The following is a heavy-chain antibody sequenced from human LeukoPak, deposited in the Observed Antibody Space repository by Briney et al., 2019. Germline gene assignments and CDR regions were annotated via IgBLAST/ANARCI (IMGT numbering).Heavy chain of an antibody. Sequence: SETLSLTCTVSGGSISSSSYYWGWIRQPPGKGLEWIGSIYHSGSTYYNPSLKSRVTISVDTSKNQFSLKLSSVTAADTAVYYCARDTPNYYDSSGYNYWGQGTLVTVSS. J-gene: IGHJ4*02. D-gene: IGHD3-22*01. V-gene: IGHV4-39*07. CDR1: GGSISSSSYY. CDR2: IYHSGST. CDR3: ARDTPNYYDSSGYNY.